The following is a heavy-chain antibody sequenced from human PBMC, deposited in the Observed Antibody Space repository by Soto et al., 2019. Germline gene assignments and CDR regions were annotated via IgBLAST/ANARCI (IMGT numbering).Heavy chain of an antibody. D-gene: IGHD1-20*01. V-gene: IGHV1-69*13. CDR3: ARDVTGTATRYFDY. J-gene: IGHJ4*02. CDR1: GGTFSSYA. Sequence: GASVKVSCKASGGTFSSYAISWVRQAPGQGLEWMGGIIPIFGTANYAQKFQGRVTITADESTSTAYMELISLRSEDTAVYYCARDVTGTATRYFDYWGQGTLVTVSS. CDR2: IIPIFGTA.